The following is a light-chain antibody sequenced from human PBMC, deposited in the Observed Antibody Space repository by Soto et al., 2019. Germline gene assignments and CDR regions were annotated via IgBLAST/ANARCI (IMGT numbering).Light chain of an antibody. Sequence: EVVMTQSPATLSVSPGERATLSCRASQSVSSNLVWYQQKPGRAPRLLIYGASTRATGVPARFSGSGSGTDFTLTISTLQPEDFATYYCQQSYSTPQTFGQGTKVDIK. CDR1: QSVSSN. V-gene: IGKV3-15*01. CDR2: GAS. J-gene: IGKJ1*01. CDR3: QQSYSTPQT.